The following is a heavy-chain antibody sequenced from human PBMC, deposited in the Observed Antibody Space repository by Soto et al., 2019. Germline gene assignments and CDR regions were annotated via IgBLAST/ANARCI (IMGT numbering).Heavy chain of an antibody. CDR2: INAGNGNT. Sequence: ASVKVSCKASGYTFTSYAMHWVRQAPGQRLEWMGWINAGNGNTKYSQKFQGRVTITRDTSASTAYMELSSLRSEDTAVYYCARDLRDPRYNWNDASYYYYGMDVWGQGTTVTVSS. CDR3: ARDLRDPRYNWNDASYYYYGMDV. CDR1: GYTFTSYA. V-gene: IGHV1-3*01. D-gene: IGHD1-1*01. J-gene: IGHJ6*02.